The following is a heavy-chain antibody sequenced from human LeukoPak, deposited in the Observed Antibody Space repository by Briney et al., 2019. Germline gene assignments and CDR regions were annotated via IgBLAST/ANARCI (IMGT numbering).Heavy chain of an antibody. CDR3: AKGTERWLPQCSVDP. D-gene: IGHD5-24*01. CDR1: GFTFSSYA. V-gene: IGHV3-23*01. CDR2: ISGSGGST. J-gene: IGHJ5*02. Sequence: GGSLRLSCAASGFTFSSYAMSWVRQAPGKGLEWVSAISGSGGSTYYADSVKGRFTISRDNSMNTLYLQMNSLRAEDTAVYYCAKGTERWLPQCSVDPWGQGTLVTVSS.